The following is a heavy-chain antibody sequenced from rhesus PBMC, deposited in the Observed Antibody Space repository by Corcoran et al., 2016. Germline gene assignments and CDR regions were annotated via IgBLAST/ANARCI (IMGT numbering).Heavy chain of an antibody. J-gene: IGHJ4*01. CDR2: SNMGGGST. CDR1: GFTFSSYA. CDR3: APRGEVAY. D-gene: IGHD3-34*01. Sequence: EVQLVETGGGLVQPGGSLRLSCAASGFTFSSYAMQWVRQSPGKKLGWIADSNMGGGSTYYADSGKGRFTISRDNSKNTLSLQMNSLRVEDTAVYYCAPRGEVAYWGPGVLVTVSS. V-gene: IGHV3-103*01.